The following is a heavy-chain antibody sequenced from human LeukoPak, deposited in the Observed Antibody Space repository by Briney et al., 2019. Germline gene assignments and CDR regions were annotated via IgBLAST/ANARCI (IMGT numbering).Heavy chain of an antibody. CDR1: GFTFSSYG. CDR3: AKGIRWELLPDAFDI. J-gene: IGHJ3*02. V-gene: IGHV3-30*02. Sequence: GGSLRLSCAASGFTFSSYGMHWVRQAPGKGLEWVAFIRYDGSNKYYADSVKGRFTISRDNSKNMLYLQMNSLRAEDTAVYYCAKGIRWELLPDAFDIWGQGTMVTVSS. D-gene: IGHD1-26*01. CDR2: IRYDGSNK.